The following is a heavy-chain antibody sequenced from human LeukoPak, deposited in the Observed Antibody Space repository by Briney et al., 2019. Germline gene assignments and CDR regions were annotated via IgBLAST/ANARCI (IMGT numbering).Heavy chain of an antibody. CDR3: ARDGRAWDYDSSGYAFDI. J-gene: IGHJ3*02. V-gene: IGHV1-69*13. CDR1: GGTFSSYA. D-gene: IGHD3-22*01. CDR2: IIAIFGTA. Sequence: SVKVSCKASGGTFSSYAISWVRQAPGQGLECMGGIIAIFGTANYAQKFQGRVTITADESTSTAYMELSSLRSEDTAVYYCARDGRAWDYDSSGYAFDIWGQGTMVTVSS.